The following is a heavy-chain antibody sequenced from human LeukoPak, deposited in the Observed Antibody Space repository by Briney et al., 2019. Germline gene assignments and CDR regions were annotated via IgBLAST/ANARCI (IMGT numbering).Heavy chain of an antibody. V-gene: IGHV3-23*01. CDR3: AKRRYCSSTSCSGFDY. CDR2: ISGSGGST. J-gene: IGHJ4*02. D-gene: IGHD2-2*01. Sequence: PGGSLRLSCAASGFIFSSYAMSWVRQAPGKGLEWVSAISGSGGSTYYADSVKGRFTISRDNSKNTLYLQMNSLRAEDTAVYYCAKRRYCSSTSCSGFDYWGQGTLVTASS. CDR1: GFIFSSYA.